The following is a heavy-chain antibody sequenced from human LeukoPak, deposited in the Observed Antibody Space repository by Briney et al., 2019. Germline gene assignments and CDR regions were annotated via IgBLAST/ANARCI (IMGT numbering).Heavy chain of an antibody. CDR2: ISGSGGSA. Sequence: GGSLRLSCAASGFTFSSYAMSWVRQAPGKGLEWVSAISGSGGSAYNADSVKGRFTISRDNSKDTLYLQMNSLRAEDTAVYYCAKDKGGGAFDYWGQGTLATVSS. V-gene: IGHV3-23*01. CDR3: AKDKGGGAFDY. D-gene: IGHD2-15*01. J-gene: IGHJ4*02. CDR1: GFTFSSYA.